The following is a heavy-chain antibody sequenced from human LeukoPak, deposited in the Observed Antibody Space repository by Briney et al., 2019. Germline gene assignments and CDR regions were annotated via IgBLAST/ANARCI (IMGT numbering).Heavy chain of an antibody. J-gene: IGHJ4*02. Sequence: PSETLSLTCAVYGGSFSGYYWSWIRQPPGKGLEWIGEINHSGSTNYNPSLKSRVTISVDTSKNQFSLKLSSVTAADTAVYYCARGRATYDFWSGQKIDYWGQGTLVTVSP. D-gene: IGHD3-3*01. V-gene: IGHV4-34*01. CDR1: GGSFSGYY. CDR3: ARGRATYDFWSGQKIDY. CDR2: INHSGST.